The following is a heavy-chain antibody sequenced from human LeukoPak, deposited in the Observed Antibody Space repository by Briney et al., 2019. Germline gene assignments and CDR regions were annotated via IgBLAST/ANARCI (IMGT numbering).Heavy chain of an antibody. CDR2: ISSTSTYR. Sequence: PGGSLRLSCAASGFTFSSYRMSWVRQAPGKGLEWVSFISSTSTYRYYADSVKGRFTISRDNAKNSLYLQMNSLRAEDTALYYCARVPYYFGSGRPGGFDSWGQGTLVTVSS. D-gene: IGHD3-10*01. CDR1: GFTFSSYR. J-gene: IGHJ5*01. CDR3: ARVPYYFGSGRPGGFDS. V-gene: IGHV3-21*01.